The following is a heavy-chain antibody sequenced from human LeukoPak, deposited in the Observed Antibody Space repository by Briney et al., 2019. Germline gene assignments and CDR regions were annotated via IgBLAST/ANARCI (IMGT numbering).Heavy chain of an antibody. D-gene: IGHD2-2*01. J-gene: IGHJ5*02. CDR3: AKDPPGIVVVPAANRTWFDP. CDR1: GFTFSSYG. Sequence: GGSLRLSCAASGFTFSSYGMHWVRQAPGKGLEWVAVISYDGSNKYYADSVKGRFTISRDNSKNTLYLQMNSLRAEDTAVYYCAKDPPGIVVVPAANRTWFDPWGQGTLVTVSS. V-gene: IGHV3-30*18. CDR2: ISYDGSNK.